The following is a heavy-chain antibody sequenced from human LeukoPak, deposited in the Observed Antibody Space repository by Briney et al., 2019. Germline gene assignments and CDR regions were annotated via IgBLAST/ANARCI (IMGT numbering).Heavy chain of an antibody. D-gene: IGHD3-10*01. CDR2: IIPILGIA. CDR3: ARGVTISPGYY. CDR1: GYTFTSYG. J-gene: IGHJ4*02. Sequence: GASVKVSCKASGYTFTSYGISWVRQAPGQGLEWMGRIIPILGIANYAQKFQGRVTITADKSTSTAYMELSSLRSEDTAVYYCARGVTISPGYYWGQGTLVTVSS. V-gene: IGHV1-69*04.